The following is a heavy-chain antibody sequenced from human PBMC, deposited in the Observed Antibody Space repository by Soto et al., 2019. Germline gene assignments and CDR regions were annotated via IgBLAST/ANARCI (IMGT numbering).Heavy chain of an antibody. Sequence: PGGSLRLSCTVSGFTFDDYSIHWVRQGPWKGLEWVSGISWNSVSIGYADSVKGRFTISRDNTKNSLYMQMNSLRAEDTALYYCAKGSGDFGSGTFSQTFDYWGLGALLSVSS. V-gene: IGHV3-9*01. J-gene: IGHJ4*02. CDR1: GFTFDDYS. CDR2: ISWNSVSI. CDR3: AKGSGDFGSGTFSQTFDY. D-gene: IGHD3-10*01.